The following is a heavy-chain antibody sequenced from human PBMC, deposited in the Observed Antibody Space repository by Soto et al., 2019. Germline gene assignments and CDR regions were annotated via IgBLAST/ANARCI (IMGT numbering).Heavy chain of an antibody. CDR2: ISGSGGIT. CDR1: GFTFRNYA. V-gene: IGHV3-23*01. D-gene: IGHD4-17*01. CDR3: AKTTVIVGYYYGMEV. J-gene: IGHJ6*02. Sequence: EVQLLESGGGWVQPGGFLRLSCAASGFTFRNYAMSWVRQAPGKGLEWVSTISGSGGITYYADSVKGRFTISRDNSQNTLYLQMNSLRAEDTAVYYCAKTTVIVGYYYGMEVWGQGTTVTVSS.